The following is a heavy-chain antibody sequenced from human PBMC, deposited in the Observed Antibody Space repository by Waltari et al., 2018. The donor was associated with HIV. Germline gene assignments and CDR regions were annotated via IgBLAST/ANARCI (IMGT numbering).Heavy chain of an antibody. V-gene: IGHV3-33*01. Sequence: QVRLVESGGGVVKPGRSLRLSCAASVLTFSSYGMHWVRQAPGKGLEWVAVIWYDGSNKYYADSVKGRFTISRDNSKNTLYLQMNSLRAEDMAVYYCARDTDDYGDYWGQGTLVTVSS. J-gene: IGHJ4*02. CDR2: IWYDGSNK. CDR3: ARDTDDYGDY. CDR1: VLTFSSYG.